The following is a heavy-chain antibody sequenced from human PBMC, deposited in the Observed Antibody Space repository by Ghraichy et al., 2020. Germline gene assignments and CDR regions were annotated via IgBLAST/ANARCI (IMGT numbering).Heavy chain of an antibody. V-gene: IGHV4-34*01. J-gene: IGHJ6*02. D-gene: IGHD6-13*01. CDR3: ARGTAVRQNYYYYGMDV. CDR1: GGSFSGYY. Sequence: SETLSLTCAVYGGSFSGYYWSWIRQPPGKGLEWIGEINHSGSTNYNPSLKSRVTISVDTSKNQFSLKLSSVTAADTAVYYCARGTAVRQNYYYYGMDVWGQGTTVTVSS. CDR2: INHSGST.